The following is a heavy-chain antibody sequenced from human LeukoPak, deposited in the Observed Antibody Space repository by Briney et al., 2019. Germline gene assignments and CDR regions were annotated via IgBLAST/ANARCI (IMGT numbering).Heavy chain of an antibody. V-gene: IGHV1-69*05. CDR2: IIPIFGTA. J-gene: IGHJ6*03. CDR1: GYTFTSYG. Sequence: GASVKVSCKASGYTFTSYGISWVRQAPGQGLEWMGGIIPIFGTANYAQKFQGRVTITTDESTSTPYMELSSLRSEDTAVYYCARGLARAGPPYYYMDVWGKGTTVTVSS. D-gene: IGHD6-19*01. CDR3: ARGLARAGPPYYYMDV.